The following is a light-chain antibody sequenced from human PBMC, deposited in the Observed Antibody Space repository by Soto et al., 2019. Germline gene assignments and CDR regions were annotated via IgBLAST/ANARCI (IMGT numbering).Light chain of an antibody. J-gene: IGKJ4*01. V-gene: IGKV3-20*01. CDR1: QGVSSSY. CDR2: GAS. Sequence: EIVLTQSPGTLSLSPGERATLSCRASQGVSSSYAAWYQQKPGQPPRLLFDGASSRAAGIPGRWSGSGSATDFTLTITEVEPEDFSEYCCQRRRTSFGGGTKVEIK. CDR3: QRRRTS.